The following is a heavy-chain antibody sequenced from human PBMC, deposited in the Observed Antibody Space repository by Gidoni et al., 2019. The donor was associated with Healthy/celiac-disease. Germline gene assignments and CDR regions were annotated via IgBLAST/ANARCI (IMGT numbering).Heavy chain of an antibody. D-gene: IGHD6-19*01. CDR3: AKDRGQYSSGWTIEYFQH. Sequence: EVQLLESGGGLVQPGGSLRLSCAASGFTFSSYSMSWVRQAPGKGLEWVSAISGSGGSTYYADSVKGRFTISRDNSKNTLYLQMNSLRAEDTAVYYCAKDRGQYSSGWTIEYFQHWGQGTLVTVSS. CDR2: ISGSGGST. CDR1: GFTFSSYS. J-gene: IGHJ1*01. V-gene: IGHV3-23*01.